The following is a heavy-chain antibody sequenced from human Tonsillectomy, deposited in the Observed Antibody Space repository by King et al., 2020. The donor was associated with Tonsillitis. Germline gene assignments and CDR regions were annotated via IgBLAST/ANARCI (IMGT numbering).Heavy chain of an antibody. CDR1: GFTFDDYA. CDR3: AKGKGALRRYCSGGSCYSSYFDY. D-gene: IGHD2-15*01. V-gene: IGHV3-43*02. CDR2: ISGDGGST. J-gene: IGHJ4*02. Sequence: VQLVESGGGVVQPGGSLRLSCAASGFTFDDYAMHWVRQAPGKGLEWVSLISGDGGSTYYADSVKGRFTISRDNSKNSLYLQMNSLRTEDPALYYCAKGKGALRRYCSGGSCYSSYFDYWGQGTLVTVSS.